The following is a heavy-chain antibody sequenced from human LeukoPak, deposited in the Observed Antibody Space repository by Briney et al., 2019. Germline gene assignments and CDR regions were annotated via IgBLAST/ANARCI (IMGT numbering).Heavy chain of an antibody. CDR3: ARQKGRIAVAVDY. D-gene: IGHD6-19*01. J-gene: IGHJ4*02. CDR1: GFTFSSYE. Sequence: GGSLRLSCAASGFTFSSYEMNWVRQAPGKGLEWVSYISSSGSTIYYADSVKGRFTISRDNAKNSLYLQMNNLRAQDTAVYYCARQKGRIAVAVDYWGQGTLVTVSP. V-gene: IGHV3-48*03. CDR2: ISSSGSTI.